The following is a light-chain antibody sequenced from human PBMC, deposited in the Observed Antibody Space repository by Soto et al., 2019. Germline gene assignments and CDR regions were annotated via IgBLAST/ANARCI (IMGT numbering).Light chain of an antibody. CDR3: QQYVSLVT. Sequence: DIVLTQSPGSLSLSPGERATLSCRASQSVDSSFFAWYQQKPGQAPRLLIYGASKRATGTPDRFSGSGSGTDFTLTITRLEPEDFAVYYCQQYVSLVTFGQGTKVEIK. CDR1: QSVDSSF. J-gene: IGKJ1*01. CDR2: GAS. V-gene: IGKV3-20*01.